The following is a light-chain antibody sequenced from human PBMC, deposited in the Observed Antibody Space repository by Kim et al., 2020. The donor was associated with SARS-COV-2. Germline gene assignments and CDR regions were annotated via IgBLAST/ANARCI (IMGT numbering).Light chain of an antibody. J-gene: IGLJ2*01. V-gene: IGLV3-21*04. CDR1: SIGSKS. CDR2: YDT. CDR3: QVWDGNSDHAV. Sequence: SYELTQAPSVSVAPGKTARITCRGDSIGSKSVHWYQQKPGQAPVVVIYYDTDRPSGIPERFSGSTSVNTATLTISRVEAGDEADYYCQVWDGNSDHAVFGGETQLTVL.